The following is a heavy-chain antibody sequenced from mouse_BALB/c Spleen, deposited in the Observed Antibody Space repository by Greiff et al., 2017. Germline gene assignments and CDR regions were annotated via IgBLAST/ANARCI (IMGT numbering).Heavy chain of an antibody. V-gene: IGHV1S16*01. CDR2: INPSNGGT. D-gene: IGHD2-1*01. J-gene: IGHJ3*01. Sequence: QVQLQQSGAELVKPGASVKLSCKASGYTFTSYYMYWVKQRPGQGLEWIGEINPSNGGTNFNEKFKSKATLTVDKSSSTAYMQLSSLTSEDSAVYYCTIYYGNYGWFAYWGQGTLVTVSA. CDR3: TIYYGNYGWFAY. CDR1: GYTFTSYY.